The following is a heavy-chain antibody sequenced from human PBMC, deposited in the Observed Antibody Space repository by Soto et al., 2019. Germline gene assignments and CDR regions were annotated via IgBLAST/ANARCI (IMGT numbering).Heavy chain of an antibody. Sequence: VSLRLSCAVSGFIFSDFSMNWVRQAPGKGLEWVASIGSSGGYIFYADSVKGRFTISRDNAKKSLDLQINSLRAEDTAVYYCAREKKHQSLGGRFGMDVWGQGTTVTVYS. CDR1: GFIFSDFS. CDR2: IGSSGGYI. D-gene: IGHD2-2*01. J-gene: IGHJ6*02. CDR3: AREKKHQSLGGRFGMDV. V-gene: IGHV3-21*01.